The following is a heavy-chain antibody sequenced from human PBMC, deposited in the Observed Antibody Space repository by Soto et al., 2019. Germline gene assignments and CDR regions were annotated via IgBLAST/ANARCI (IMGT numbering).Heavy chain of an antibody. D-gene: IGHD1-7*01. CDR1: GFTFSNYV. CDR3: ARRARTATTNWGAFDI. CDR2: ISYSADKT. Sequence: EVQLLESGGGLVQPGGSLRLSCAASGFTFSNYVMNWVRQAPGKRLEWVSTISYSADKTFYADSVKGRFTISRDNSRDTLFLQMNSLRADDAAVYYCARRARTATTNWGAFDIWGQGTMVTVSS. J-gene: IGHJ3*02. V-gene: IGHV3-23*01.